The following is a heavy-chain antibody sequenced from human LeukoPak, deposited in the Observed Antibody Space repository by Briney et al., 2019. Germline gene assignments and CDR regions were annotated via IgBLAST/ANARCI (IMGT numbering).Heavy chain of an antibody. V-gene: IGHV3-72*01. CDR2: TRNKANSYTT. Sequence: GGSLRLSCAASGFTFSDHYMDWVRQAPGKGPEWVGRTRNKANSYTTEYAASVKGRFTISRDDSKNSLYLQMNSLKTEDTAVYYCARADRYYDSSGYYRYGAFDIWGQGTMVTVSS. J-gene: IGHJ3*02. CDR1: GFTFSDHY. D-gene: IGHD3-22*01. CDR3: ARADRYYDSSGYYRYGAFDI.